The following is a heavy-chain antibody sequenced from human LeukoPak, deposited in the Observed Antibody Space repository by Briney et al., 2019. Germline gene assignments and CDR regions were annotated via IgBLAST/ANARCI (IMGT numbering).Heavy chain of an antibody. J-gene: IGHJ4*02. Sequence: PSETLSLTCTVSAGSITNYYWSWIRQPPGKGLEWIGYIYYTGSTNYNPSLKSRVSISVDTSKNQFSLKLSSVTAADTAVYYCARHGGYHSPIDYWGQGTLVTVSS. D-gene: IGHD3-22*01. V-gene: IGHV4-59*08. CDR3: ARHGGYHSPIDY. CDR1: AGSITNYY. CDR2: IYYTGST.